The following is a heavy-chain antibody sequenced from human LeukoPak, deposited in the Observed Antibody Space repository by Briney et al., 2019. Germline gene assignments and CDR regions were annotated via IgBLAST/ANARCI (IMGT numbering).Heavy chain of an antibody. CDR1: GFTVSSNY. J-gene: IGHJ4*02. CDR2: IYSGGRT. V-gene: IGHV3-66*01. CDR3: ARGSGYYYFSDY. D-gene: IGHD3-22*01. Sequence: QSGGSLRLSCAASGFTVSSNYMSWVRQAPGKGLQWVSVIYSGGRTYYADSVKGRFTISRDNSKNTLYLQMNSLRAEDTAVYYCARGSGYYYFSDYWGQGTLVTVSS.